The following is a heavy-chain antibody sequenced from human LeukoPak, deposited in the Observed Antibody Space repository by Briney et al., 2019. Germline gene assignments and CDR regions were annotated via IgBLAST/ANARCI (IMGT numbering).Heavy chain of an antibody. CDR3: ARISPGYSSSWYGDNDY. CDR1: GFTFSSYE. Sequence: GGSLRLSCAASGFTFSSYEMNWVCQAPGKGLEWVSYTCSSGSTIYYADSVKGRFTISRDNAKNSLYLQMNSLRAEDTAVYYCARISPGYSSSWYGDNDYWGQGTLVTVSS. V-gene: IGHV3-48*03. J-gene: IGHJ4*02. D-gene: IGHD6-13*01. CDR2: TCSSGSTI.